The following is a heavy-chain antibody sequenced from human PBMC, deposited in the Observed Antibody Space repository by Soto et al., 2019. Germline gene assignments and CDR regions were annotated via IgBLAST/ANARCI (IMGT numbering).Heavy chain of an antibody. J-gene: IGHJ4*02. CDR1: GFTFSIYG. CDR3: AKPLGSESYLPFDY. CDR2: ISGSGENT. D-gene: IGHD3-10*01. V-gene: IGHV3-23*01. Sequence: EVQLLESGGDLVQPGGSLRLSCAASGFTFSIYGLSWVRQAPGKGLEWVSAISGSGENTYYADSVKGRFTISRDNPKNTLYLQMNSLRAEGTAVYYCAKPLGSESYLPFDYWGQGTLVTVSS.